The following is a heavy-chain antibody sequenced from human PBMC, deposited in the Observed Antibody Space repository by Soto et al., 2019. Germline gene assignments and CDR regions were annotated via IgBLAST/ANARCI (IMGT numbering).Heavy chain of an antibody. CDR2: IYYSGST. J-gene: IGHJ4*02. D-gene: IGHD3-22*01. CDR1: GGSISSYY. Sequence: QVQLQESGPGLVKPSETLSLTCTVSGGSISSYYWSWIRQPPGKGLEWIGYIYYSGSTNYNPSLKSRVTISVDTSKNQFSLKLSSVTAADTAVYYCARSYYYDSSGYYPIGYWGQGTLVTVSS. CDR3: ARSYYYDSSGYYPIGY. V-gene: IGHV4-59*01.